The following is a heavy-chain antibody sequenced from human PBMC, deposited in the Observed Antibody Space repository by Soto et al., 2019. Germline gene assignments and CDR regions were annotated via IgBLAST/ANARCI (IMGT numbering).Heavy chain of an antibody. J-gene: IGHJ6*03. V-gene: IGHV4-34*01. CDR2: INHSGST. D-gene: IGHD2-15*01. CDR3: ARNGRYCSGGSCYRYYYYYYYMDV. CDR1: GGSFSGYY. Sequence: SETLSLTCAVYGGSFSGYYWSWIRQPPGKGLEWIGEINHSGSTNYNPSLKSRVTISVETSKNQFSLKLSSVTAADTAVYYCARNGRYCSGGSCYRYYYYYYYMDVWGKGTTVTVSS.